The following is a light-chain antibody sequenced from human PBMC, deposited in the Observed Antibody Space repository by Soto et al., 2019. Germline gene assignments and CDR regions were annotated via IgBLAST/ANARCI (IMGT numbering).Light chain of an antibody. Sequence: DFQLTQSPSSLSASVGDRVTISCRASQSISIYLNWYQQRPGKAPSLLINAAYNLQSGVPSRFSGSGSGTEFTLTITGLQPEDFATYYCQQSYSVPTIGGGTKVEMK. V-gene: IGKV1-39*01. J-gene: IGKJ4*01. CDR2: AAY. CDR1: QSISIY. CDR3: QQSYSVPT.